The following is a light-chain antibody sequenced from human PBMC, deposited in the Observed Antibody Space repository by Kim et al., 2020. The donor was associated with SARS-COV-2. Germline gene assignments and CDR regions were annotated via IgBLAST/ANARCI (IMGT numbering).Light chain of an antibody. CDR2: YDS. Sequence: GKRAAGSCGGNSMGGRSVHWSQRRSGQATVLVIYYDSDRPSGSPERFSGSNSGNTATLTISRVEAGDETDYYWQVWDSSSDHRVVFGGGPQLTVL. V-gene: IGLV3-21*04. CDR3: QVWDSSSDHRVV. CDR1: SMGGRS. J-gene: IGLJ2*01.